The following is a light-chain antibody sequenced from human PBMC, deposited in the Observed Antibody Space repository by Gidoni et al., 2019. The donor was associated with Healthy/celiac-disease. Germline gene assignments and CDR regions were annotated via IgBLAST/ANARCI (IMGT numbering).Light chain of an antibody. J-gene: IGLJ3*02. CDR2: EVS. Sequence: QSALTQPPSASGSPGQSVTTSCTGTSSDVGGYNYVPWYQQHPGKPPNPMIYEVSKRPSGVPDRFSGSKSGNTASLTVSGLQAEDEADYYCSSYAGSNRVFGGGTKLTVL. V-gene: IGLV2-8*01. CDR3: SSYAGSNRV. CDR1: SSDVGGYNY.